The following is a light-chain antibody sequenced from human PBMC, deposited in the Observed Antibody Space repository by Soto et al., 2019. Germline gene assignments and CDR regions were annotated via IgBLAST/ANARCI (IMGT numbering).Light chain of an antibody. CDR3: CSFGGSGYV. CDR2: EVT. V-gene: IGLV2-23*02. Sequence: QSALTQPASVSGSPGQSITISCSGTTSDVGIVSWYQHHPGKAPKLMIHEVTKRPSGVSDRFSGSKSGNSASLTISGLQAEDEADYFCCSFGGSGYVFGTGTKVNVL. CDR1: TSDVGI. J-gene: IGLJ1*01.